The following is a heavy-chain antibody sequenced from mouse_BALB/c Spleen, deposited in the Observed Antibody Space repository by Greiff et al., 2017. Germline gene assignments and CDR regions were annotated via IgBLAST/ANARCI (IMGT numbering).Heavy chain of an antibody. CDR3: ARDPADYDVGYWYFDV. J-gene: IGHJ1*01. CDR2: INSNGGST. D-gene: IGHD2-4*01. Sequence: EVQVVESGGGLVQPGGSLKLSCAASGFTFSSYGMSWVRQTPDKRLELVATINSNGGSTYYPDSVKGRFTISRDNAKNTLYLQMSSLKSEDTAMYYCARDPADYDVGYWYFDVWGAGTTVTVSS. V-gene: IGHV5-6-3*01. CDR1: GFTFSSYG.